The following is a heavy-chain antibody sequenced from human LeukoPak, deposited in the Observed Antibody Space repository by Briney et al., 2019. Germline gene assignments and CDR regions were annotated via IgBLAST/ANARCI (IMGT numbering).Heavy chain of an antibody. J-gene: IGHJ4*02. CDR2: ISSSSSYI. CDR3: ARFGYSSRDFDY. Sequence: PGGSLRLSCAASGFTFSSYSMNWVRQAPGKGLEWVSSISSSSSYIYYADSVKGRFTISRDNAKNSLYLQMNSLRAEDTAVYYCARFGYSSRDFDYWGQGTLVTVSS. D-gene: IGHD6-13*01. V-gene: IGHV3-21*01. CDR1: GFTFSSYS.